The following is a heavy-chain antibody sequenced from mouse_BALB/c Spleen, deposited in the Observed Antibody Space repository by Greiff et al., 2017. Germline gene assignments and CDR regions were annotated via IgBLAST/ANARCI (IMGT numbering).Heavy chain of an antibody. CDR2: ISSGSSTI. J-gene: IGHJ4*01. CDR1: GFTFSSFG. CDR3: AREGRRRAMDY. D-gene: IGHD2-14*01. Sequence: EVKLVESGGGLVQPRGSRKLSCAASGFTFSSFGMHWVRQAPEKGLEWVAYISSGSSTIYYADTVKGRFTISRDNPKNTLFLQMTSLRSEDTATYYCAREGRRRAMDYWGQGTSVTVSS. V-gene: IGHV5-17*02.